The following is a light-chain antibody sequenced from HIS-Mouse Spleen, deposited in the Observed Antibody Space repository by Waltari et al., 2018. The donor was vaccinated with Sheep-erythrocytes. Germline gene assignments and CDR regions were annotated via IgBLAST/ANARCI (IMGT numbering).Light chain of an antibody. V-gene: IGLV2-11*01. CDR2: DVS. CDR3: CSYAGSSTPWV. J-gene: IGLJ3*02. CDR1: SSDVGGYNY. Sequence: QSALTQPRSVSGSPGQSVTISCTGTSSDVGGYNYVSWYQQHPGKAPKLMIYDVSKRPSGVPDRFSGSKSGNTASLTISVLQAEDEADYYCCSYAGSSTPWVFGGGTKLTVL.